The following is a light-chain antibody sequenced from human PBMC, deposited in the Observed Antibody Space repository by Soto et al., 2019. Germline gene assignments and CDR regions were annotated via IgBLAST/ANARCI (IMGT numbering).Light chain of an antibody. CDR1: SGIDVGTYT. J-gene: IGLJ3*02. CDR3: MIWHSSAWV. CDR2: YKSASYK. Sequence: QAVVTQPSSLSASPGASASLTCTLRSGIDVGTYTIYWFQQRPGSPPRYILNYKSASYKEQGSGVPSRFSGSKDVSANAGILLISGPQSEDEADYYCMIWHSSAWVFGGGTKLTVL. V-gene: IGLV5-45*03.